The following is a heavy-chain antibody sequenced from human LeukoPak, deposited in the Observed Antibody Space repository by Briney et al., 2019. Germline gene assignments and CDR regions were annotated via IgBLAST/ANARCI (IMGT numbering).Heavy chain of an antibody. D-gene: IGHD3-22*01. CDR1: GYTFTSYY. J-gene: IGHJ4*02. CDR3: ATHGLG. CDR2: FDPEDGET. V-gene: IGHV1-24*01. Sequence: ASVKVSCKASGYTFTSYYMHWVRQAPGKGLEWMGGFDPEDGETIYAQKFQGRVTMTEDTSTDTAYMELSSLRSEDTAVYYCATHGLGWGQGTLVTVSS.